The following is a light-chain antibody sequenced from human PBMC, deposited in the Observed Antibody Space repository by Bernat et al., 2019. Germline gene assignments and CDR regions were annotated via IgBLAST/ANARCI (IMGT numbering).Light chain of an antibody. CDR3: QQRSNWPPSWT. J-gene: IGKJ1*01. CDR2: DAS. CDR1: QSVNSD. V-gene: IGKV3-11*01. Sequence: EIVLTQSPATLSLSPGDRATLSCRASQSVNSDVAWYQQKPGQAPRLLIYDASKMATAIPDRFSGSGSGTDFTLSISSLEPEDFAVYYCQQRSNWPPSWTFGQGTKVEI.